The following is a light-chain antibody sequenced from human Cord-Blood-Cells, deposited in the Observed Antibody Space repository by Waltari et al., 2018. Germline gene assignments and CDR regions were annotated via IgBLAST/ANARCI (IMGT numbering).Light chain of an antibody. CDR1: STNIGRNY. Sequence: QSVLTQPPSASGTPGQRVTISCSGSSTNIGRNYVYWYQQLPGTAPKLLIYRNKQRPAGVPDRFSGSKSGTAASLAISGLRSGDEADYYCAAWEDSLSVVFGGGTKLTVL. J-gene: IGLJ2*01. CDR3: AAWEDSLSVV. CDR2: RNK. V-gene: IGLV1-47*01.